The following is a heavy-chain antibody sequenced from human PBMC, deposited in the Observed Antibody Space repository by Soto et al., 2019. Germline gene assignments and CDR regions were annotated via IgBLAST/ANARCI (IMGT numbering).Heavy chain of an antibody. CDR1: GFSVDDYG. D-gene: IGHD2-15*01. V-gene: IGHV3-9*01. J-gene: IGHJ4*02. CDR2: ISWTSGDI. Sequence: EVQLVESGGGSVQPGRSLRLSCAASGFSVDDYGMHWVRQGPGQGLEWVSGISWTSGDIYYAASVKGRFTISRDNAKRSMSLQMNSTRAEDRALYYCARDNDRDRDGPFDYWGQGILVTVSS. CDR3: ARDNDRDRDGPFDY.